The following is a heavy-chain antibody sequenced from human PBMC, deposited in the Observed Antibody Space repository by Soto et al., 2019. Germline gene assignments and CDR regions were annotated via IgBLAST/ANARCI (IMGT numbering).Heavy chain of an antibody. CDR3: AKGEGFLDY. J-gene: IGHJ4*02. CDR2: ITVYNGNT. V-gene: IGHV1-18*01. Sequence: ASVKVSCKASGYTFSNYGISWVRQAPGQGLEWMGWITVYNGNTNYAQKLQGRVTMTTDTSTSTAYMELRSLKSDDTAVYYCAKGEGFLDYWGQGTLVTVSS. CDR1: GYTFSNYG. D-gene: IGHD2-15*01.